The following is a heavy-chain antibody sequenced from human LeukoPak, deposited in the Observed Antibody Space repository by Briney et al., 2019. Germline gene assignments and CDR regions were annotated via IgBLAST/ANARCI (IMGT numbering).Heavy chain of an antibody. J-gene: IGHJ4*02. D-gene: IGHD5-12*01. CDR1: GFTVSRNY. CDR3: AKTVHSGYEPYDY. Sequence: GGSLRLSCAASGFTVSRNYMSWVRQAPGKGLEWVSVLYSDGSTYHADSVKGRFTVSRDNSKNTLYLQMNSLRAEDTAVYYCAKTVHSGYEPYDYWGQGTLVTVSS. CDR2: LYSDGST. V-gene: IGHV3-53*01.